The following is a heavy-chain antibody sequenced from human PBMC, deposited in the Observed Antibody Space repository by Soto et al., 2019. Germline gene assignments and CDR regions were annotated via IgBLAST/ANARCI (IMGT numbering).Heavy chain of an antibody. Sequence: GGSLRLSCEASRCAFGDYWMHWVRQAPGKGLVWVSRINRDANDIIYADSVKGRFTISRDDADNSLYLQMNSLRVEDTAVYYCARDRLARGIPVAGRIDYWGQGALVTVSS. CDR3: ARDRLARGIPVAGRIDY. V-gene: IGHV3-74*01. CDR1: RCAFGDYW. J-gene: IGHJ4*02. D-gene: IGHD6-19*01. CDR2: INRDANDI.